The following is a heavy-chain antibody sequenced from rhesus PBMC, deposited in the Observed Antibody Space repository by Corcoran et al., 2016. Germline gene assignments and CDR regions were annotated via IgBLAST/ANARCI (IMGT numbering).Heavy chain of an antibody. CDR3: ARSDSSGWPF. Sequence: QVQLQESGPGLVKPSETLSLTCAVSGGSISSNNWWSWLRQPPGKGLEWIGYISGSSGSTYYNPSLKSRVTISKDTSKNQFSLKLSSVTAADTAVYYCARSDSSGWPFWGQGVLVTVSS. J-gene: IGHJ4*01. CDR1: GGSISSNNW. D-gene: IGHD6-31*01. CDR2: ISGSSGST. V-gene: IGHV4-65*02.